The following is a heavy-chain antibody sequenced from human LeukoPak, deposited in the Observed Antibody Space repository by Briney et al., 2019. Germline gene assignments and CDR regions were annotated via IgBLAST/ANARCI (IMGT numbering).Heavy chain of an antibody. CDR3: ARGRSSGLWGALDI. V-gene: IGHV3-7*03. D-gene: IGHD3-22*01. CDR2: INQDGSEK. Sequence: PGGSLRLSCGASGFTFDDYWMSWVRQAPGQGLEWVANINQDGSEKYYLDSAKGRFTISRDNAKNSLYLQMNSLRAEDMALYYCARGRSSGLWGALDIWGQGTLVSVSS. J-gene: IGHJ3*02. CDR1: GFTFDDYW.